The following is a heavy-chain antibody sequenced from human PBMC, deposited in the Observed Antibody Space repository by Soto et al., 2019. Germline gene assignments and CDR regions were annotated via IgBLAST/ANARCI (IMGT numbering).Heavy chain of an antibody. CDR3: ARDERDRSRRFLGSGNYYNLGFDY. CDR1: GGSISSSNYY. Sequence: SETLSLTCTVSGGSISSSNYYWGWIRQPPGKGLEWIGSIYYSGSTYYNSSLESRVTISVDTSKNQFSLKLSSVTAADTAVYYCARDERDRSRRFLGSGNYYNLGFDYWGQGTQVTVSS. J-gene: IGHJ4*02. D-gene: IGHD3-10*01. CDR2: IYYSGST. V-gene: IGHV4-39*07.